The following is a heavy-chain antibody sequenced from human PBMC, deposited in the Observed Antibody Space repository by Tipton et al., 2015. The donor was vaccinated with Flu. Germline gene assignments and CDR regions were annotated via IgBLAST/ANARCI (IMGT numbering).Heavy chain of an antibody. D-gene: IGHD4-17*01. CDR1: GGSITSYY. J-gene: IGHJ4*02. CDR2: IYYSGST. CDR3: ARRKTVTTRLTYFDY. Sequence: TLSLTCTVSGGSITSYYWSWIRQPPGKGLEWIVYIYYSGSTNYNPSLKSRVTISVDTSKNQFSLKLSSVTAADTAVYYCARRKTVTTRLTYFDYWGQGTLVTVSS. V-gene: IGHV4-59*08.